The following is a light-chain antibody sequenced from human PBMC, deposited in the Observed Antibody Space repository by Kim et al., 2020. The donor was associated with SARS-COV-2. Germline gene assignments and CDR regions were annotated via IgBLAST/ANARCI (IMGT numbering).Light chain of an antibody. V-gene: IGKV1-39*01. CDR2: AAS. CDR1: QSISSY. CDR3: QQSYSTPRT. J-gene: IGKJ1*01. Sequence: ASVGDRVTITCRASQSISSYLNWYQQKPGKIPNLLIYAASSLQSGVPSRFSGSGSGTDFTLSISSLQPEDFATYYCQQSYSTPRTFGQGTTVDIK.